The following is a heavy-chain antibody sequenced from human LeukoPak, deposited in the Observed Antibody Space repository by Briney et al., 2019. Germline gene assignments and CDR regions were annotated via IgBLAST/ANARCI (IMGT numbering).Heavy chain of an antibody. CDR3: VRWELEALIDY. Sequence: GGSLRLSCAASGFTFSSYGMHWVRQAPGKGLDWVAVISHDGSNKYYADSVKGRFTISRDNSKNTLYLQMNSLRAEDTAVYYCVRWELEALIDYWGQGTLVTVSS. D-gene: IGHD1-1*01. CDR2: ISHDGSNK. V-gene: IGHV3-30*03. J-gene: IGHJ4*02. CDR1: GFTFSSYG.